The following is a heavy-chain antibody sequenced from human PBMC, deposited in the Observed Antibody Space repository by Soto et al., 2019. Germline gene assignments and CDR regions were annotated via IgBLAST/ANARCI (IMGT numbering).Heavy chain of an antibody. Sequence: ASVKVSCKASGYTFTSYAMHWVRQAPGQRLEWMGWINAGNGNTKYSQKFQGRVTITRDTSASTAYMELSSLRSEDTAVYYCARDLAARHYGGYFQHWGQGTLVTVSS. J-gene: IGHJ1*01. CDR2: INAGNGNT. CDR1: GYTFTSYA. V-gene: IGHV1-3*01. CDR3: ARDLAARHYGGYFQH. D-gene: IGHD6-6*01.